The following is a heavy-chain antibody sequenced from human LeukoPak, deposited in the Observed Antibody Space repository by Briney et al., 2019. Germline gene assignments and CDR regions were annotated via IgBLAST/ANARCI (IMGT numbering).Heavy chain of an antibody. V-gene: IGHV3-7*01. CDR1: GFTFNKYW. D-gene: IGHD3-22*01. J-gene: IGHJ4*02. CDR2: IKQDGSEK. Sequence: GGSLRLSCAASGFTFNKYWMSWVRQPPGKGLEWVANIKQDGSEKYYVDSVRGRFTISRDNAKNSLYLQMNSLRAEDTAVYYCARDLNYYDSSGQYDYWGQGTLVTVSS. CDR3: ARDLNYYDSSGQYDY.